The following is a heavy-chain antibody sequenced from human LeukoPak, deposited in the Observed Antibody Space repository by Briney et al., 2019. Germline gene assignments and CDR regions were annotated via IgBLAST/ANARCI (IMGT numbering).Heavy chain of an antibody. Sequence: GGSLRVSCAASGFTFSSYWMHWVRQAPGKGLVWVSHINKDGSSTSYADSVKGRFTISRDNAKNTLYLQMSSLRAEDTALYYCARPLYGDFAKYFQRWGQGTLVTVSS. CDR3: ARPLYGDFAKYFQR. CDR2: INKDGSST. J-gene: IGHJ1*01. D-gene: IGHD4-17*01. V-gene: IGHV3-74*01. CDR1: GFTFSSYW.